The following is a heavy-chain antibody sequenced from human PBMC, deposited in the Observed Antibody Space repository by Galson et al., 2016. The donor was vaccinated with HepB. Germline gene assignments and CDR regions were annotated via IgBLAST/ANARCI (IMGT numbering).Heavy chain of an antibody. D-gene: IGHD2-21*01. J-gene: IGHJ4*02. CDR2: LNSDGRTT. Sequence: SLRLSCAASGFTFSTYGMTWVRQAPGKGLDWVSRLNSDGRTTSYADSVKGRFTISRDNAKNTLYLQMNSLRVEDTAVYYCARGLWHDFWGQGTLVSVSS. CDR3: ARGLWHDF. V-gene: IGHV3-74*01. CDR1: GFTFSTYG.